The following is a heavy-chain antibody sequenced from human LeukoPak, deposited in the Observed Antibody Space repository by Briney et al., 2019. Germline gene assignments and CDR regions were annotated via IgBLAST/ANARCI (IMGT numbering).Heavy chain of an antibody. CDR3: GRAGPVTKDHFMDV. V-gene: IGHV3-48*04. Sequence: QSGGSLRLSCAASGFTFSGYSMIWVRQAPGKGLEWVSDISGSGISTYYADSVKGRFTISRDNAKNSLFLQMNSLSAEDTAVYYCGRAGPVTKDHFMDVWGKGTTVTVSS. CDR2: ISGSGIST. D-gene: IGHD2-2*01. CDR1: GFTFSGYS. J-gene: IGHJ6*03.